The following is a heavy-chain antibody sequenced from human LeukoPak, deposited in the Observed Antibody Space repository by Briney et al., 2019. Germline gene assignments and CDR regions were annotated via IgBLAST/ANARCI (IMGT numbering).Heavy chain of an antibody. CDR3: AELGITMIGGV. V-gene: IGHV3-48*03. J-gene: IGHJ6*04. D-gene: IGHD3-10*02. Sequence: GALRLSCSASGFTFSSYEMNWVRQAPGKGLEWVSYISSSGSTIYYADSVKGRFTISRDNAKNSLYLQMNSLRAEDTAVYYCAELGITMIGGVWGKGTTVTISS. CDR2: ISSSGSTI. CDR1: GFTFSSYE.